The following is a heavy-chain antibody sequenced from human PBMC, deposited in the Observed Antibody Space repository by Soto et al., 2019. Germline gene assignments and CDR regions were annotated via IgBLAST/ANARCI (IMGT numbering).Heavy chain of an antibody. CDR1: GFTFSSYA. CDR3: AKDKKVATIYGIGFLQEGWYYFDY. Sequence: EVQLLESGGGLVQPGGSLRLSCAASGFTFSSYAMSWVRQAPGKGLEWVSAISGSGGSTYYADSVKGRFTISRDNSKNTLYLQMNSLRAEDTAVYYCAKDKKVATIYGIGFLQEGWYYFDYWGQGTLVTVSS. CDR2: ISGSGGST. V-gene: IGHV3-23*01. D-gene: IGHD5-12*01. J-gene: IGHJ4*02.